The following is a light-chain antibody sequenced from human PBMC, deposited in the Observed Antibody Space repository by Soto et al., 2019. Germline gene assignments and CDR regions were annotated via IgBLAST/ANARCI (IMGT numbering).Light chain of an antibody. V-gene: IGKV1-39*01. CDR1: QSISSY. J-gene: IGKJ2*03. CDR3: QQSYSTPYS. CDR2: GAS. Sequence: DIQMTQSPSSLSASEGDRVTITCRASQSISSYLNWYQQKPGKAPKLLMYGASSLQSGVPSRFSGSGSGTDFTLTISSLQPEDSATYYCQQSYSTPYSFGQGTKLEIK.